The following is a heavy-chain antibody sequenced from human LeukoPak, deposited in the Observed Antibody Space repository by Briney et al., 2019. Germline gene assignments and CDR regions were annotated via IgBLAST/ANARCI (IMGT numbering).Heavy chain of an antibody. D-gene: IGHD3-22*01. Sequence: PGGSLRLSCAASGFTFSIYAMNWVRQAPGKGLEWVSTVRRDAGATYYADSVKGRFTISRDNSKNTLYLQMNSLRVDDTALYYCARDDTSGYFRFDSWGQGTLVTVSS. CDR1: GFTFSIYA. CDR2: VRRDAGAT. J-gene: IGHJ4*02. V-gene: IGHV3-23*01. CDR3: ARDDTSGYFRFDS.